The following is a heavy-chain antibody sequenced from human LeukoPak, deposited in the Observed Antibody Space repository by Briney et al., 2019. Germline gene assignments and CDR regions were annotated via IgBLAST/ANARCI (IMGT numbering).Heavy chain of an antibody. CDR2: INPNSGGT. Sequence: ASVKVSCKASGYSFTDYYMHWGRQAPGQGLEWRGWINPNSGGTNSAQKFQGRVTMTRDTSITTVYMEVSWLTSDDTAIYYCARADRLHGGPYLIGPWGQGTLVTVSS. CDR1: GYSFTDYY. D-gene: IGHD2-21*01. CDR3: ARADRLHGGPYLIGP. J-gene: IGHJ5*02. V-gene: IGHV1-2*02.